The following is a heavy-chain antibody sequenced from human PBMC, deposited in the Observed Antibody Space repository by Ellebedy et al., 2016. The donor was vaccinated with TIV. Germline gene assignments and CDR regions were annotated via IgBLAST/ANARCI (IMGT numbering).Heavy chain of an antibody. CDR3: VKVGQLLSVDGMDV. J-gene: IGHJ6*02. CDR1: GFTFSSYA. CDR2: ISSNGGST. V-gene: IGHV3-64D*06. D-gene: IGHD2-2*01. Sequence: GGSLRLXXSASGFTFSSYAMHWVRQAPGKGLEYVSAISSNGGSTYYADSVKGRFTISRGNSKNTLYLQMSSLRAEDTAVYYCVKVGQLLSVDGMDVWGQGTTVTVSS.